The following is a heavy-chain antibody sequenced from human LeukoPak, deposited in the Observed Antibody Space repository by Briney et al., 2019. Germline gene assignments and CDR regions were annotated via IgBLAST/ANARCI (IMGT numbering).Heavy chain of an antibody. V-gene: IGHV3-21*01. J-gene: IGHJ4*02. CDR3: AREVMATMVRGVSYYFDY. Sequence: GGSLRLSCAASGFTFSSYSMNWVRQAPGKGLEWVSSISSSSSYIYYADSVKGRFTISRDNAKNSLYLQMNSLRAEDTAVYYCAREVMATMVRGVSYYFDYWGQGTPVTVSS. CDR1: GFTFSSYS. CDR2: ISSSSSYI. D-gene: IGHD3-10*01.